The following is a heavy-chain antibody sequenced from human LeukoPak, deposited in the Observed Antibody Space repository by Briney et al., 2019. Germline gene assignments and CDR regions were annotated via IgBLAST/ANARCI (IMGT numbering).Heavy chain of an antibody. Sequence: GGSLRLSCAASGFTFSSYEMNWVRQAPGKGLEWVSHISSSGSTIYYADSVKGRFTISRDNAKNSLYLQMNSLRAEDTAVYYCARDQETTAYYYYGMDVWGQGTTVTVSS. D-gene: IGHD1-1*01. CDR1: GFTFSSYE. CDR2: ISSSGSTI. V-gene: IGHV3-48*03. J-gene: IGHJ6*02. CDR3: ARDQETTAYYYYGMDV.